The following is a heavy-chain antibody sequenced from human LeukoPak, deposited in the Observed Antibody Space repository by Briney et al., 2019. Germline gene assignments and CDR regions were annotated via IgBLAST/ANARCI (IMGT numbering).Heavy chain of an antibody. CDR2: INHSGST. D-gene: IGHD3-10*01. CDR3: ARGRVVRGVSAFDY. V-gene: IGHV4-34*01. Sequence: SETLSLTRAVYGGSFTGYYWSWVRQPPGKGLEWIGEINHSGSTNYNPSLKSRVTISVDTSKNQFSLKLSSVTAADTAVYYCARGRVVRGVSAFDYWGQGTLVTVSS. CDR1: GGSFTGYY. J-gene: IGHJ4*02.